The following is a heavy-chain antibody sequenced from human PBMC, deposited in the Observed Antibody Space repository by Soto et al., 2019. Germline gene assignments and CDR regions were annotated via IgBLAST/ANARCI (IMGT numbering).Heavy chain of an antibody. CDR2: IYPGDSDT. Sequence: GASLKISCKGSGYSFTSYWIGWVRQMPGKGLEWMGIIYPGDSDTRYSPSFQGQVTISADKSISTAYLQWSSLKDSDTAMYYCARHYLDSSGLPPPQLVYWGQGTLVTVSS. D-gene: IGHD3-22*01. CDR3: ARHYLDSSGLPPPQLVY. CDR1: GYSFTSYW. J-gene: IGHJ4*02. V-gene: IGHV5-51*01.